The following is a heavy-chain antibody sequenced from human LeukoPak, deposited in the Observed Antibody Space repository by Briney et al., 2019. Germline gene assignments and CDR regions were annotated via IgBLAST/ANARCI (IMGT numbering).Heavy chain of an antibody. D-gene: IGHD3-22*01. V-gene: IGHV3-30*04. Sequence: GGPLRLSCAASGFTFSSYAMHWVRQAPGKGLEWVAVISYDGSNKYYADSVKGRFTISRDNSKNTLYLQMNSLRAEDTAVYYCARDMTPGYYDSSGSYGYWGQGTLVTVSS. J-gene: IGHJ4*02. CDR1: GFTFSSYA. CDR2: ISYDGSNK. CDR3: ARDMTPGYYDSSGSYGY.